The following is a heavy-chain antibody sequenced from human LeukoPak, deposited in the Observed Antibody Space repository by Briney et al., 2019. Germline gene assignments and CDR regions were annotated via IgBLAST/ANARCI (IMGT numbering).Heavy chain of an antibody. CDR1: GFTVSSNY. CDR3: ARDIVEGNKWLAHFDY. Sequence: HPGGSLRLSCAASGFTVSSNYMSWVRQAPGKGLEWVAVISYDGSNKYYADSVEGRFTISRDNSKNTLYLQMNSLRAEDTAVYYCARDIVEGNKWLAHFDYWGQGTLVTVSS. CDR2: ISYDGSNK. V-gene: IGHV3-30-3*01. J-gene: IGHJ4*02. D-gene: IGHD6-19*01.